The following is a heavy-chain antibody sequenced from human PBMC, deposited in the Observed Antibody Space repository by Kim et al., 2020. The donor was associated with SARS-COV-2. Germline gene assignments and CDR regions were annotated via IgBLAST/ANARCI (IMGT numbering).Heavy chain of an antibody. D-gene: IGHD3-22*01. CDR3: ARDTYYYDSSGPGAFDI. V-gene: IGHV6-1*01. J-gene: IGHJ3*02. CDR1: GDSVSSNSAA. CDR2: TYYRSKLYN. Sequence: SQTLSLTCAISGDSVSSNSAAWNWIRQSPSRGLEWLGRTYYRSKLYNDYAVSVKSRITINPDTSKNQFSLQLNSVTPEDTAVYYCARDTYYYDSSGPGAFDIWGQGTMVTVSS.